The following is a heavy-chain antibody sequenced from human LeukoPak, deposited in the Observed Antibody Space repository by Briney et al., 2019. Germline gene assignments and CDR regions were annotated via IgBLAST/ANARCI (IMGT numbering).Heavy chain of an antibody. J-gene: IGHJ3*02. CDR2: IIPIFGTA. CDR3: ARRRGYDSSGYLALPDAFDI. Sequence: SVKVSGKASGGTFSSYAISWVRQAPGQGLEWMGGIIPIFGTANYAQKFQGRVTITADESTSTAYMELSSLRSEDTAVYYCARRRGYDSSGYLALPDAFDIWGQGTMVTVSS. D-gene: IGHD3-22*01. CDR1: GGTFSSYA. V-gene: IGHV1-69*13.